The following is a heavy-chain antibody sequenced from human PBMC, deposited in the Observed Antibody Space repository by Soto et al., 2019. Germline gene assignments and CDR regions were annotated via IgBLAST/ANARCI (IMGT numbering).Heavy chain of an antibody. Sequence: SGPTLVNPTQTLTLTCTFSGFSLSTSGMCVSWIRQPPGKALEWLALIDWDDDKYYSTSLKTRLTISKDTSKNQVVLTMTNMDPVDTATYYCARGSYDFWSGPAPYFDYWGQGTLVTVSS. CDR1: GFSLSTSGMC. CDR3: ARGSYDFWSGPAPYFDY. D-gene: IGHD3-3*01. V-gene: IGHV2-70*01. CDR2: IDWDDDK. J-gene: IGHJ4*02.